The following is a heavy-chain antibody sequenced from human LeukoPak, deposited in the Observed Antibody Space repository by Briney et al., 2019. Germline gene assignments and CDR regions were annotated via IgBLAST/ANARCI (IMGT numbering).Heavy chain of an antibody. CDR2: IYYSGST. Sequence: SETLSLTCTVSGGSISSYYWSWIRQPPGKGLEWIGYIYYSGSTNYNPSLESRVTISVDTSKNQFSLNLNSVTAADTAVYYCARVPHGETIFGVVLYWFDPWGQGTLVTVFS. D-gene: IGHD3-3*01. CDR3: ARVPHGETIFGVVLYWFDP. CDR1: GGSISSYY. V-gene: IGHV4-59*08. J-gene: IGHJ5*02.